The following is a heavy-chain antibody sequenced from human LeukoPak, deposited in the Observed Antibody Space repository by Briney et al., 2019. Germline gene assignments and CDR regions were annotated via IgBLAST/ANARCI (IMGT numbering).Heavy chain of an antibody. CDR2: ISGSGGST. J-gene: IGHJ4*02. Sequence: GGSLRLSCVASGFTFSRYAMTWVRQDPGKGLEWVSAISGSGGSTYYADSVKGRFTISRDNSKNTLYLQMSSLRAEDTAVYYCAKPKDNSLYCFDYWGQGTLVTVSS. CDR3: AKPKDNSLYCFDY. V-gene: IGHV3-23*01. CDR1: GFTFSRYA. D-gene: IGHD1-20*01.